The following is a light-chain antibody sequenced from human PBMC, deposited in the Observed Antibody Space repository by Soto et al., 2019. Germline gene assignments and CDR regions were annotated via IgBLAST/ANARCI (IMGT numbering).Light chain of an antibody. V-gene: IGLV2-14*03. Sequence: QSALTQAASVSGSPGQSITISCTGTSSDVGGHNYVSWYQQHPGKAPKLMIYDVSNRPSGVSNRFSGSKSGNTASLSISGLQAEDEADYYCSSYTSITTFYVFGAGTKLTVL. CDR3: SSYTSITTFYV. CDR2: DVS. J-gene: IGLJ1*01. CDR1: SSDVGGHNY.